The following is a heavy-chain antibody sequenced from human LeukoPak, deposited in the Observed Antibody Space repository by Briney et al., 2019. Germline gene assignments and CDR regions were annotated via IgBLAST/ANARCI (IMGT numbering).Heavy chain of an antibody. J-gene: IGHJ4*02. CDR1: GFIFSSNA. V-gene: IGHV3-23*01. CDR2: ISGSGGST. CDR3: AKDLYTVLVDPYDY. D-gene: IGHD5-18*01. Sequence: PGGSLRLSCAASGFIFSSNAMSWVRQAPGKGLEWVSTISGSGGSTYYADSVKGRFTISRDNSKNTLYLQMNSLRAEDTAVYFCAKDLYTVLVDPYDYWGQGTLVTVSS.